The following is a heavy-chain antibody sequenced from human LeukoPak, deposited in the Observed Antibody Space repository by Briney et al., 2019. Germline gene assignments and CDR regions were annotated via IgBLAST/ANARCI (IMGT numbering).Heavy chain of an antibody. CDR3: TRGIRQQLVLNY. CDR1: EFTFADYA. J-gene: IGHJ4*02. V-gene: IGHV3-49*04. D-gene: IGHD6-13*01. Sequence: GGSLRLSCTASEFTFADYAMTWVRQAPGKGLEWVGLIRSKAYGGTTEYAASVKGRFTISRDDSKSIAYLQMNSLKTEDTAVYYCTRGIRQQLVLNYWGQGALVTVSS. CDR2: IRSKAYGGTT.